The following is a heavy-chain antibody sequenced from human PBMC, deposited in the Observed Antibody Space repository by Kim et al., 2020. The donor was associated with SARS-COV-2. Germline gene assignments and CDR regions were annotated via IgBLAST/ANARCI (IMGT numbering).Heavy chain of an antibody. J-gene: IGHJ6*04. CDR3: ARALVGEDVWENHVYLDV. Sequence: GGSLRLSCAVSGFSFRGNAMHWVRQAPGKGLEWMAVIWFDGSERYYTDSMRGRLTITRDNSKNTLHLEMSSLSAEDTAVYYCARALVGEDVWENHVYLDVWGKGTPVPVSS. CDR2: IWFDGSER. D-gene: IGHD3-10*01. V-gene: IGHV3-33*01. CDR1: GFSFRGNA.